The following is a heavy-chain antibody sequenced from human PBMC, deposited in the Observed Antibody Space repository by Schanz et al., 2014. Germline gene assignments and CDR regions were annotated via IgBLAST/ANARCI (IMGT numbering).Heavy chain of an antibody. J-gene: IGHJ6*02. V-gene: IGHV4-39*01. CDR2: IGDTGST. Sequence: QLQLQESGPGLVIPSETLSLTCTVSGGSISSSTYYWGWIRQPPGKGPEWIGTIGDTGSTYYTPSRGGSPPFSVAPSRSQLPVPLTSVTAADTAVYYCARWKKDHYPLGSYRGNYYGVDVWGQGTTVTVSS. CDR3: ARWKKDHYPLGSYRGNYYGVDV. CDR1: GGSISSSTYY. D-gene: IGHD3-16*02.